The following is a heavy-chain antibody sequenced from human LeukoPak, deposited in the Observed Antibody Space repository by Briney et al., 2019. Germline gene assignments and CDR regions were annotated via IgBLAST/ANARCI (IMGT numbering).Heavy chain of an antibody. Sequence: GGSLRLSCVASGFTFSNYEMNWVRQAPGKGLEWVSVIYRAGSTYYADSVKGRFTISRHNSKNTLYLQMNSLRPEDTAVYYCARGYYGGNSNFDYWGQGTLVTVSS. D-gene: IGHD4-23*01. V-gene: IGHV3-53*04. CDR3: ARGYYGGNSNFDY. J-gene: IGHJ4*02. CDR2: IYRAGST. CDR1: GFTFSNYE.